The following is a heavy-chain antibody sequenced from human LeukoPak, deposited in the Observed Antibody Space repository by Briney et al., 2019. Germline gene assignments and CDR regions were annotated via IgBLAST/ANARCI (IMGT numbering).Heavy chain of an antibody. CDR1: GFTFSNYA. D-gene: IGHD3-16*01. Sequence: GGSLRLSCAASGFTFSNYAMHWVRQAPGKGLEYVSAISSNGGSTYYANSVKGRFTISRDNSKNTLYLKMGSLRAEDMAVYYCARGLSPGYYFDYWGQGTLVTVSS. CDR2: ISSNGGST. V-gene: IGHV3-64*01. J-gene: IGHJ4*02. CDR3: ARGLSPGYYFDY.